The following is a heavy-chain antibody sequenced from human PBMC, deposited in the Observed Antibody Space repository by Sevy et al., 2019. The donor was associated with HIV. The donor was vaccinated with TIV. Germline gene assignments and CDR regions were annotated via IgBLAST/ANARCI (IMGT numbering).Heavy chain of an antibody. CDR3: AREADGYNYVAEY. Sequence: SETVSLTCTVSGGSISRFYWSWIRQPAGKGLEWIGRVYSSGKTKYHPSLKSRVTMSVDTSKNQFSLKLNSVTAADTAVYYCAREADGYNYVAEYWGQGTLVTVSS. CDR2: VYSSGKT. D-gene: IGHD5-12*01. V-gene: IGHV4-4*07. CDR1: GGSISRFY. J-gene: IGHJ4*02.